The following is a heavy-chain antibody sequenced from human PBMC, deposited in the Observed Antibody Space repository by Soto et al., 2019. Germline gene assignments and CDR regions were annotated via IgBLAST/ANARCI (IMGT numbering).Heavy chain of an antibody. J-gene: IGHJ6*02. CDR2: IIPIFGTA. CDR1: GGTFSSYA. Sequence: SVKVSCKASGGTFSSYAISWVRQAPGQGLEWMGGIIPIFGTANYAQKFQGRVTITADKSTSTAYMELSSLRSEDTAVYYCASSLHVLRYFDWLYPGYYYYCMDVWGQGTTVTVSS. CDR3: ASSLHVLRYFDWLYPGYYYYCMDV. D-gene: IGHD3-9*01. V-gene: IGHV1-69*06.